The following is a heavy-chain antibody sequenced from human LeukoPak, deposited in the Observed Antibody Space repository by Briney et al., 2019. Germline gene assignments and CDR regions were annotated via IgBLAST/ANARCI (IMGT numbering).Heavy chain of an antibody. Sequence: GGSLRLSCAASGFTFDDYAMHWVRQAPGKGLEWVSGISWNSGSIGYADSVKGRFTISRDNAKNSLYLQMNSLRAEDTALYYCAKDQSVAGTLYFDYWGQGTLVTVSS. CDR1: GFTFDDYA. V-gene: IGHV3-9*01. CDR3: AKDQSVAGTLYFDY. CDR2: ISWNSGSI. J-gene: IGHJ4*02. D-gene: IGHD6-19*01.